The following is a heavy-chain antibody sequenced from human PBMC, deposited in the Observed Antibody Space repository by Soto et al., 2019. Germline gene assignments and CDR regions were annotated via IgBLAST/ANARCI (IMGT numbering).Heavy chain of an antibody. CDR1: ADTFSFYT. V-gene: IGHV1-69*02. D-gene: IGHD3-10*01. Sequence: SVNGSCKASADTFSFYTINWVRQAPGLGLEWMGRVNPILSMSNYAQKFQGRVTMTADKSTSTAYMELRSLRSEDTAVYYCARSPMNRGVIGAFDPWG. CDR3: ARSPMNRGVIGAFDP. CDR2: VNPILSMS. J-gene: IGHJ5*02.